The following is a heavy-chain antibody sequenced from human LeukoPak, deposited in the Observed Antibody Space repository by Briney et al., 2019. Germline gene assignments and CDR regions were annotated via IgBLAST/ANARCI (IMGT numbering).Heavy chain of an antibody. J-gene: IGHJ3*02. Sequence: GGSLRLSCAASGFTFSSYSMNWVRQAPGKGLEWVSSISSSSSYIYYADSVKGRFTISRDNAKNSLYLQMSSLRAEDTAVYYCARATNYDFWSGYPDHDAFDIWGQGTMVTVSS. V-gene: IGHV3-21*01. D-gene: IGHD3-3*01. CDR2: ISSSSSYI. CDR1: GFTFSSYS. CDR3: ARATNYDFWSGYPDHDAFDI.